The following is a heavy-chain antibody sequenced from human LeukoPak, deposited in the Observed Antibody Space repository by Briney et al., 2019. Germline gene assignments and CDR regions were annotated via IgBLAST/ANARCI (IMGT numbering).Heavy chain of an antibody. J-gene: IGHJ4*02. CDR3: AREGGIVVVPAAIDY. CDR2: ISWNSGSI. V-gene: IGHV3-9*01. Sequence: PGGSLRLSCAASGFTFDDYAMHWVRQAPGKGLEWVSGISWNSGSIGYADSVKGRFTISRDNAKNSLYLQMNSLRAEDTAVYYCAREGGIVVVPAAIDYWGQGTLVTVSS. CDR1: GFTFDDYA. D-gene: IGHD2-2*01.